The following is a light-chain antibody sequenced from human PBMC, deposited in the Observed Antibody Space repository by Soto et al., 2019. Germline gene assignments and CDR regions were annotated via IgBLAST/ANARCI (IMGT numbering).Light chain of an antibody. CDR3: QQYGTSEII. J-gene: IGKJ5*01. CDR2: GAS. CDR1: QSVSTN. V-gene: IGKV3-20*01. Sequence: EIVMTQSPATLSLSPGERATLSCRASQSVSTNLAWYQHKPGQAPRLLIYGASSRATGIPDRFSGSGSGTDFTLTISRLEPEDFAVFFCQQYGTSEIIFGQGTRLEIK.